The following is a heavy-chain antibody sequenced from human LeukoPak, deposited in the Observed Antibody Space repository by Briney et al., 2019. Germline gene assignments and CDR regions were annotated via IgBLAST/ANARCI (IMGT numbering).Heavy chain of an antibody. V-gene: IGHV3-23*01. Sequence: GGSLRLSCAASGFSFGNYAMNWVRQAPGKGLEWVSAISGSGAITYYTDSVRGRFTISRDNSKNTLYLQMNSLRAEDTAVYYCAKGSDTMTSQRWGQGTLVTVSS. CDR2: ISGSGAIT. J-gene: IGHJ4*02. CDR3: AKGSDTMTSQR. CDR1: GFSFGNYA. D-gene: IGHD3-22*01.